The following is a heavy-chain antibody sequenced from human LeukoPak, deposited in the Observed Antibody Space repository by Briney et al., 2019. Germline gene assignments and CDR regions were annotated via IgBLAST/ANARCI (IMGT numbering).Heavy chain of an antibody. V-gene: IGHV1-8*03. D-gene: IGHD5-12*01. CDR1: GYTFTSYD. CDR2: MNPNSGST. CDR3: ARGRSTGYPYYFEY. Sequence: GASVKVSRKASGYTFTSYDINWVRQATGQGLGWMGWMNPNSGSTGYAQKFQGRVTITRNTSISTAYMELSGLRSEDTAVYYCARGRSTGYPYYFEYWGQGTLVTVSS. J-gene: IGHJ4*02.